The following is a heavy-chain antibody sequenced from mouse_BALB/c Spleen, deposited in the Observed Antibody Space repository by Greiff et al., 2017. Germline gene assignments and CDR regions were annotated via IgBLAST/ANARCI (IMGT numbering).Heavy chain of an antibody. V-gene: IGHV1-82*01. CDR3: ARSAYDYHYAMDY. D-gene: IGHD2-4*01. J-gene: IGHJ4*01. CDR2: IYPGDGDT. Sequence: VQLQQSGPELVKPGASVKISCKASGYAFSSSWMNWVKQRPGQGLEWIGRIYPGDGDTNYNGKFKGKATLTADKSSSTAYMQLSSLTSVDSAVYFCARSAYDYHYAMDYWGQGTSVTVSS. CDR1: GYAFSSSW.